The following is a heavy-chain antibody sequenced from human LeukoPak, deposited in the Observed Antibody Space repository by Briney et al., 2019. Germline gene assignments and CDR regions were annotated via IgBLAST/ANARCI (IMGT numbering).Heavy chain of an antibody. V-gene: IGHV4-61*02. CDR3: ARDAKLLTPQYSYGYGYYYMDV. CDR2: IYTSGST. J-gene: IGHJ6*03. Sequence: KPSETLSLTCTVSGGSISSSSYYWSWIRQPAGKGLEWIGRIYTSGSTNYNPSLKSRVTISVDTSKNQFSLKLSSVTAADTAVYYCARDAKLLTPQYSYGYGYYYMDVWGKGTTVTVSS. D-gene: IGHD5-18*01. CDR1: GGSISSSSYY.